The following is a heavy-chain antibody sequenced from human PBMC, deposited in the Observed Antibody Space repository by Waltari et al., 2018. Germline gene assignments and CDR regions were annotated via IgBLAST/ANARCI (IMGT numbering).Heavy chain of an antibody. D-gene: IGHD3-9*01. CDR2: INSDGSTI. CDR1: GFTFSIYC. J-gene: IGHJ4*02. Sequence: EVQLEESGGGLVQPGGSLRLSCSASGFTFSIYCMHWVRQAPGKGLVWVSRINSDGSTISYADSVKGRFTISRDNAKNTLYLQMNSLSAEDTAVYYCASAYYDILDWGQGTLVTVSS. CDR3: ASAYYDILD. V-gene: IGHV3-74*01.